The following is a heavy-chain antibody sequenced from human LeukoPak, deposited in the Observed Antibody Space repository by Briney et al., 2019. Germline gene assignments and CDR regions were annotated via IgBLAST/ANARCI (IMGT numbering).Heavy chain of an antibody. J-gene: IGHJ4*02. CDR1: EITFSNYG. CDR2: ISGSGGGT. Sequence: GGSLRLSCAVSEITFSNYGMSWVRQAPGKGLEWVAGISGSGGGTNYADSVKGRFTISRDNPKNTLYLQMNSLRAEDTAVYFCAKRGVVIRVFLVGYHKEAYYFDSWGQGALVTVSS. CDR3: AKRGVVIRVFLVGYHKEAYYFDS. V-gene: IGHV3-23*01. D-gene: IGHD2/OR15-2a*01.